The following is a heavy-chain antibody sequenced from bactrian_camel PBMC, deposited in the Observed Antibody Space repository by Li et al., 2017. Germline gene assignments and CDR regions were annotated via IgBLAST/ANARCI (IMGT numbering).Heavy chain of an antibody. J-gene: IGHJ6*01. D-gene: IGHD4*01. CDR1: GFIFSNYD. CDR3: AAAAGLTTIATGWALWL. V-gene: IGHV3S40*01. Sequence: QLVESGGGLVQPGGSLRLSCAASGFIFSNYDMSWVRQVPGKGLEWVSSIDDGGDRTYCADSVKGRFTISQDNAKNTVYLQMNSLKPEDTAVYYCAAAAGLTTIATGWALWLLGPGDPGHRL. CDR2: IDDGGDRT.